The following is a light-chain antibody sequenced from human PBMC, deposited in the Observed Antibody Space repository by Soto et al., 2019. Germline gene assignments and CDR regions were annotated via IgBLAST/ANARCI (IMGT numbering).Light chain of an antibody. CDR3: CSYADTYTLI. CDR2: DVS. V-gene: IGLV2-11*01. CDR1: SSDVGGYNY. J-gene: IGLJ2*01. Sequence: QSVLTQPRSVSGSPGQSVTISCTGTSSDVGGYNYVSWYQQHPGKAPKLIIYDVSKRPSGVPDRFSGSKSGDTASLTISGLQAEDEADYYCCSYADTYTLIFGGGTKLTVL.